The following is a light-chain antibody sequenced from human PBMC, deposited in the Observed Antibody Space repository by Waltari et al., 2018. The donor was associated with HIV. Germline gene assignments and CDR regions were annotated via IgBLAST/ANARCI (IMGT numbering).Light chain of an antibody. CDR3: CSYAGSSTLV. J-gene: IGLJ2*01. CDR2: EGS. Sequence: QSALPQPASVSASPGQSITISCNGTSSDVGSYNLVSWYQQHPGKAPKLMVYEGSKRPSGVSNRFSVSKSGDTASLTMSWLRAEDDADYYCCSYAGSSTLVFGGGTKVTVL. V-gene: IGLV2-23*01. CDR1: SSDVGSYNL.